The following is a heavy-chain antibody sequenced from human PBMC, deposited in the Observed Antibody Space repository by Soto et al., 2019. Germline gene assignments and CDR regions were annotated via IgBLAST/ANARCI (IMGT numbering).Heavy chain of an antibody. V-gene: IGHV3-30*18. D-gene: IGHD2-2*01. CDR3: AKDSDQLLFDYYYCGMDV. CDR2: VSYDGSFK. Sequence: PGGSLRLSCEASGFTFSKFGIHWVRQAPGKGLEWVAVVSYDGSFKYYADSVKGRFTISRDNSKNTLYLQMNSLRPEDTALYYCAKDSDQLLFDYYYCGMDVWGQGTTVTVSS. CDR1: GFTFSKFG. J-gene: IGHJ6*02.